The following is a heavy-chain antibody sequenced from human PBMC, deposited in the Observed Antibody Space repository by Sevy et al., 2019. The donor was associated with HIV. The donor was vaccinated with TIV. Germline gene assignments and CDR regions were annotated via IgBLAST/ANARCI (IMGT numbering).Heavy chain of an antibody. Sequence: GGSLRLSCAASGFTFSDYYMSWIRQAPGKGLEWVSYISSSSSYTNDADSVKGRFTISRDNAKNSLYLQMNSLRAEDTAVYYCARDRWHYYDSSGYYKEFVGAFDIWGQGTMVTVSS. V-gene: IGHV3-11*06. CDR3: ARDRWHYYDSSGYYKEFVGAFDI. CDR1: GFTFSDYY. D-gene: IGHD3-22*01. CDR2: ISSSSSYT. J-gene: IGHJ3*02.